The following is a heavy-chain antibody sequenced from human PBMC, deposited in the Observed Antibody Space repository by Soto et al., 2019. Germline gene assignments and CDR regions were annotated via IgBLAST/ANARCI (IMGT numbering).Heavy chain of an antibody. CDR2: ISSSGSTI. Sequence: PWGSLRLSCAASGFTFSSYEINWFRQAPGKGLEWVSYISSSGSTIYYADSVKGRFTISRDNAKNSLYLQMNSLRAEDTAVYYCARGRINWFDPWGQGTLVTVSS. CDR1: GFTFSSYE. V-gene: IGHV3-48*03. J-gene: IGHJ5*02. CDR3: ARGRINWFDP.